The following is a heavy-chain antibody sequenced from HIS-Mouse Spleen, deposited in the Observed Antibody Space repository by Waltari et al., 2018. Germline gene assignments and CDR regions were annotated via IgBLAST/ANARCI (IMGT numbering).Heavy chain of an antibody. J-gene: IGHJ4*02. V-gene: IGHV3-9*01. Sequence: EVQLVESGGGLVQPGRSLRLSCAASGFTFDDYAMHWVRQAPGKGLGWVSGISWNSGSIGYADSVKGRFTISRDNAKNSLYLQMNSLRAEDTALYYCAKDMGLRFLEWLFDYLGQGTLVTVSS. CDR3: AKDMGLRFLEWLFDY. D-gene: IGHD3-3*01. CDR2: ISWNSGSI. CDR1: GFTFDDYA.